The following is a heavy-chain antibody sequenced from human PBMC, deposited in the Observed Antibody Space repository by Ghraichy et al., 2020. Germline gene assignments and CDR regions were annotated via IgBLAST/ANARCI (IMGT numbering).Heavy chain of an antibody. D-gene: IGHD2-8*02. CDR3: ATVGGSCTGGACYLLRFDS. Sequence: GGSLRLSCAASGFSFSLYWMSWVRQATGKGLEWVANIKQDGSEEDYVDSVKGRFTISRDNAENSLYLQMNSLRDEDTAVYYCATVGGSCTGGACYLLRFDSWGQGTLVTVSS. J-gene: IGHJ4*02. V-gene: IGHV3-7*01. CDR1: GFSFSLYW. CDR2: IKQDGSEE.